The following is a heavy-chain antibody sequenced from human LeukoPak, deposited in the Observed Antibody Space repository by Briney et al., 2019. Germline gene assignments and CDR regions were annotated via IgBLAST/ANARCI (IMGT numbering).Heavy chain of an antibody. J-gene: IGHJ4*01. CDR3: VRDRGYSTFDY. Sequence: GGSLRLSCVGSGFTFSVAWMSWVPPAPGRGREGVDNMKEDGGEINCVDSVKGRFTISRDNAKNSLDLQMNSLRVDDTAVYYCVRDRGYSTFDYWGQGTLVIVSS. CDR1: GFTFSVAW. CDR2: MKEDGGEI. V-gene: IGHV3-7*01. D-gene: IGHD4-23*01.